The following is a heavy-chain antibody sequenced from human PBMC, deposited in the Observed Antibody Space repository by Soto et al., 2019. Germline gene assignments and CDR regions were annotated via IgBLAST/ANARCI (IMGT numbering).Heavy chain of an antibody. J-gene: IGHJ6*02. CDR1: GGDFNSYT. Sequence: QLQLVQSGAEVKKPGSSVKVSCKASGGDFNSYTLSWVRQAPGQGPEWMGTIIPILDVSKNAQKFQGRVTITADKSTATVYRELRSLKSEDTAIYYCAQMWFGELWHGMDVWGQGTTVTVSS. CDR2: IIPILDVS. CDR3: AQMWFGELWHGMDV. V-gene: IGHV1-69*02. D-gene: IGHD3-10*01.